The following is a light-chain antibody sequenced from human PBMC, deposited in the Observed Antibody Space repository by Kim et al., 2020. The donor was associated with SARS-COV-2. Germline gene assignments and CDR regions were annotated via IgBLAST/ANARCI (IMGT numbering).Light chain of an antibody. CDR3: QRYYSAPLT. V-gene: IGKV1-27*01. CDR1: QDINNY. Sequence: ASVGDRVTISRRASQDINNYLAWYQHKPGKAPKLLIYSASALQVGVPSRFSGSGSGTDFTLTISNLQPEDVATYYCQRYYSAPLTFGQGNKVDIK. J-gene: IGKJ1*01. CDR2: SAS.